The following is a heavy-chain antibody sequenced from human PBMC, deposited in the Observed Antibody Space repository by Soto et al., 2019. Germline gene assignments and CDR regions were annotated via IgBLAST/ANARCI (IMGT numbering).Heavy chain of an antibody. V-gene: IGHV4-59*01. D-gene: IGHD3-3*01. CDR2: IYYSGST. CDR3: AREDPWSGCMDV. Sequence: QVQLQESGPGLVKPSETLSLTCTVSGGSISSYYWSWIRQPPGKGLEWIGYIYYSGSTNYNPSLKSRVTISVDTSKNQFSLKLSSVTAADTAVYYCAREDPWSGCMDVWGQGTTVTVSS. CDR1: GGSISSYY. J-gene: IGHJ6*02.